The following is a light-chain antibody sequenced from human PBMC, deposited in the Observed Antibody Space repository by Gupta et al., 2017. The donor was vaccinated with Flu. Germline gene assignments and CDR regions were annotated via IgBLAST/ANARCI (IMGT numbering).Light chain of an antibody. CDR2: DDD. CDR3: QSYDSNHLV. V-gene: IGLV6-57*03. Sequence: NFMLTQPHSVSESPGKTVTTSCTRSSGSIDSNYAHWYQQRPGSAPTSVIYDDDQRHSGVPDRFSGSLDSSSNSASLTISGLKTDDEADYYCQSYDSNHLVFGGGTKLTVL. J-gene: IGLJ3*02. CDR1: SGSIDSNY.